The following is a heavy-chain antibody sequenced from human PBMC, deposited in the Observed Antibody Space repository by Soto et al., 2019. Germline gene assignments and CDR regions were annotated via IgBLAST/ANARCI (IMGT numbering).Heavy chain of an antibody. CDR3: ARRGLTSRAFDI. Sequence: QLQLQESGPGLVKPSETLSLTCTVSGGSISSSSYYWGWIRQPPGKGLEWIGSIYYSGSTYFNPSLKSRVTISVDTSKNPFSLKLSSVTAADTAVYYCARRGLTSRAFDIWGQGTMVTVSS. CDR1: GGSISSSSYY. V-gene: IGHV4-39*01. D-gene: IGHD3-10*01. CDR2: IYYSGST. J-gene: IGHJ3*02.